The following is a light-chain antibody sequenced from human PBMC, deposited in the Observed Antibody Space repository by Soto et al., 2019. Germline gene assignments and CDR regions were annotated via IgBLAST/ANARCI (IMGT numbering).Light chain of an antibody. CDR3: AARDDSLSGSIV. J-gene: IGLJ1*01. CDR2: EVS. V-gene: IGLV2-8*01. CDR1: SSDVGGYNY. Sequence: QSVLTQPPSATGSRGQSVTISCTGTSSDVGGYNYVSWYQQHPGKAPKLMIYEVSKRPSGVPDRFSGSKSGNTASLTVSGIQAEDEADYFCAARDDSLSGSIVFATVTKVTVL.